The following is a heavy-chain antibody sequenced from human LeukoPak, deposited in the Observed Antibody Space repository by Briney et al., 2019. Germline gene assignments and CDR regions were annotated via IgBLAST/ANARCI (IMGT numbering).Heavy chain of an antibody. J-gene: IGHJ4*02. D-gene: IGHD6-19*01. CDR1: GFIFSNFA. Sequence: GGSLRLSCAVSGFIFSNFAMTWVRQAPGKGLERVSGITGNGADTYYADSVKGRFTISRDNSRNTLYLQMNSLRAEDTAVYYCAKRGSGWSYDYWGQGTLVTVSS. CDR2: ITGNGADT. V-gene: IGHV3-23*01. CDR3: AKRGSGWSYDY.